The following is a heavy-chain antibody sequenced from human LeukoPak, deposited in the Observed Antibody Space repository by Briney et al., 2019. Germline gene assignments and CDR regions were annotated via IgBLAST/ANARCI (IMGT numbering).Heavy chain of an antibody. J-gene: IGHJ4*02. D-gene: IGHD1-7*01. Sequence: SETLSLTCAVYGGSFSGYYWSWIRQPPGKGLEWIGEINHSGSTNYNPSLKSRVTISVDTSKNQFSLKLSSVTAADTAVYYCARAGDNWNYVGWGQGTLVTVSS. CDR2: INHSGST. CDR1: GGSFSGYY. V-gene: IGHV4-34*01. CDR3: ARAGDNWNYVG.